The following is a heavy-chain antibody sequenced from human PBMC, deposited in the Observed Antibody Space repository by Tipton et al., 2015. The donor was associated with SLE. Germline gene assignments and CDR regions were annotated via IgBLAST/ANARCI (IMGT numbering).Heavy chain of an antibody. Sequence: TLSLTCTVSGDSISGHYRSWIRQPPGKGLEWIGSIYSRGNKFYNPTLMSRVTILLDTSKNQFSLSLSSVNAADTAVYYCARRHYSGPFDSWGQGTLVTASS. CDR3: ARRHYSGPFDS. CDR1: GDSISGHY. CDR2: IYSRGNK. V-gene: IGHV4-59*11. D-gene: IGHD5-12*01. J-gene: IGHJ4*02.